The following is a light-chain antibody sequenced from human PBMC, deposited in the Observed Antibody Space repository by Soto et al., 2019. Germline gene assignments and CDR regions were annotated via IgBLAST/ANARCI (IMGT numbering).Light chain of an antibody. CDR3: LQHYSWPWT. J-gene: IGKJ1*01. Sequence: EMVMTQSPGTASVLPGQRVALSCRASQSVSGYLDWFHQKPGQAPRLGLLRIFTRAIGVPARFSGSGSETELTLTISGLQSEDSGVYYCLQHYSWPWTFGQGTKVDIK. CDR2: RIF. CDR1: QSVSGY. V-gene: IGKV3-15*01.